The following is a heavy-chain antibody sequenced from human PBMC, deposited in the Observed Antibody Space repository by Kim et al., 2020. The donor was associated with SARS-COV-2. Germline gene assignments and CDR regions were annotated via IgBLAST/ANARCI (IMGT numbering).Heavy chain of an antibody. D-gene: IGHD3-16*02. Sequence: TNYNPSRESRVTISVDTAKNQCSLKLSSVTAADTAVYYCARLELSSFFDYWGQGTLVTVSS. CDR2: T. V-gene: IGHV4-59*08. J-gene: IGHJ4*02. CDR3: ARLELSSFFDY.